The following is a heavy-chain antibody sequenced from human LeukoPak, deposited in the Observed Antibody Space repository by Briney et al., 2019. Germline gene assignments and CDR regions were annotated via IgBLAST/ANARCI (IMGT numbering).Heavy chain of an antibody. D-gene: IGHD2-8*02. CDR2: IYSGGST. CDR3: ARGGVMAAPYYYYYYMDV. Sequence: GGSLRLSCAASGFTFSNAWMSWVRQAPGKGLEWVSVIYSGGSTYYADSVKGRFTISRDNSKNTLYLQMNSLRAEDTAVYYCARGGVMAAPYYYYYYMDVWGKGTTVTVSS. CDR1: GFTFSNAW. J-gene: IGHJ6*03. V-gene: IGHV3-66*02.